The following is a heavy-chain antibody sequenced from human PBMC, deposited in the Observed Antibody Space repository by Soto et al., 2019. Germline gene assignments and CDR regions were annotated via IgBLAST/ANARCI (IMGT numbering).Heavy chain of an antibody. J-gene: IGHJ4*02. Sequence: QVQLQQWGAGLLKPSETLSLTCAVYGGSFSGYYWSWIRQPPGKGLDWIGDINHSGSTNYNTSLKSRVTISVDTSKNQFSLKLSSVTAADTAVYYCASGGQTIIPKDWGQGTLVTVSS. CDR1: GGSFSGYY. D-gene: IGHD3-9*01. CDR2: INHSGST. CDR3: ASGGQTIIPKD. V-gene: IGHV4-34*02.